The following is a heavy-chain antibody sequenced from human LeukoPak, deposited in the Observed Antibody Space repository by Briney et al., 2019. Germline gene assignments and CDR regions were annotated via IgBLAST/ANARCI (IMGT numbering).Heavy chain of an antibody. J-gene: IGHJ4*02. Sequence: SETLSLTCSASGGSTSDYYWNWIRQPAGQGLYWLGRIYYTGNTAYNPSLESRLTMLLDTAKNQFSLKVTSVTAADTAVYYCARGGTLFTYFDSWGQGTLVTVSS. CDR3: ARGGTLFTYFDS. CDR2: IYYTGNT. CDR1: GGSTSDYY. D-gene: IGHD3-10*02. V-gene: IGHV4-4*07.